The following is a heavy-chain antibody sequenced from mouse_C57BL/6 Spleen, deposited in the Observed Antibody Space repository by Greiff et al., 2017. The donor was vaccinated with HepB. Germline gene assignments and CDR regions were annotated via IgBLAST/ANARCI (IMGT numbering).Heavy chain of an antibody. CDR2: IDPSDSET. D-gene: IGHD3-2*02. J-gene: IGHJ4*01. Sequence: QVQLQQPGAELVRPGSSVKLSCKASGYTFTSYWMHWVKQRPMQGLEWIGNIDPSDSETHYNQKFKDKATLTVDKSSSTSYMQLSSLTSEDSAVYYCARAAQAYYAMDYWGQGTSVTVSS. CDR1: GYTFTSYW. CDR3: ARAAQAYYAMDY. V-gene: IGHV1-52*01.